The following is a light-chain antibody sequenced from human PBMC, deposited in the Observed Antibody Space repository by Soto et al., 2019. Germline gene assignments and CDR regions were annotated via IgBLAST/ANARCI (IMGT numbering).Light chain of an antibody. CDR1: SSDVGNYKY. CDR3: SSYTISTTWV. Sequence: QSALTQPASVSGSPGQSITISCTGTSSDVGNYKYVSWYQQHPGKAPKLMIYEVNNRPSGVSNRFSGSKSGNTASLTISGLQAEDEADYYCSSYTISTTWVFGGGTQLTVL. CDR2: EVN. J-gene: IGLJ2*01. V-gene: IGLV2-14*01.